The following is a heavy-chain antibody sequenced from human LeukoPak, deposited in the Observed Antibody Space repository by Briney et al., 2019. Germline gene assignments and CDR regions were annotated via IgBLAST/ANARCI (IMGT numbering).Heavy chain of an antibody. J-gene: IGHJ4*02. CDR2: ISSSGSTI. D-gene: IGHD6-13*01. CDR3: ARDQAAAGRGGVW. Sequence: GGSLRLSCAASGFTFSSYEMNWVRQAPGKGLEWVSYISSSGSTIYYADSVKGRFTISRDNAKNTLYLQMNSLRAEDTAVYYCARDQAAAGRGGVWWGQGTLVTVSS. V-gene: IGHV3-48*03. CDR1: GFTFSSYE.